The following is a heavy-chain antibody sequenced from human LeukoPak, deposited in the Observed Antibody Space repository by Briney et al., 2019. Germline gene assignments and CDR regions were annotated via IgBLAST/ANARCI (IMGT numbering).Heavy chain of an antibody. CDR1: GFTFSSYS. CDR2: ISSSSSYI. J-gene: IGHJ5*02. Sequence: GGSLRLSCAASGFTFSSYSMNWVRQAPGKWLEWVSSISSSSSYIYYADSVKSRFTISRDNAKNSLYLQMNSLRAEDTAVYYCARGGATVMNWFDPWGQGTLVTVSS. CDR3: ARGGATVMNWFDP. V-gene: IGHV3-21*01. D-gene: IGHD1-26*01.